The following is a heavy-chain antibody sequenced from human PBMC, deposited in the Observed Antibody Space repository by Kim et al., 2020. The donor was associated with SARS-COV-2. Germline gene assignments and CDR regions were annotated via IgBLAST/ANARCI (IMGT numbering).Heavy chain of an antibody. CDR2: IYPDDSEI. V-gene: IGHV5-51*01. D-gene: IGHD4-4*01. Sequence: GESLKISCKASGYIFSKYWIGWVRHMPGKGLEWMGIIYPDDSEIRYNRSFQGQVTMSADKSINTAYLQWSSLKASDTAIYYCARHKFEATTNTRFFGMDVWGQGTTVTVSS. CDR3: ARHKFEATTNTRFFGMDV. CDR1: GYIFSKYW. J-gene: IGHJ6*02.